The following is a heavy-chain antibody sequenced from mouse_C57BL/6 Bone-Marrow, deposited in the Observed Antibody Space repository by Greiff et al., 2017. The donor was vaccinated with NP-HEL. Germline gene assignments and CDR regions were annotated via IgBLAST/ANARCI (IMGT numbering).Heavy chain of an antibody. J-gene: IGHJ4*01. Sequence: VQLQQSGPGLVQPSQSLSITCTVSGFSLTSYGVHWVRQSPGKGLEWLGVIWSGGSTDYNAAFISRLSISKDTSKSHALFKMDSLQPDDTAIYYCARLITTVVPYAMDYWGQGTSVTVSS. D-gene: IGHD1-1*01. CDR1: GFSLTSYG. CDR3: ARLITTVVPYAMDY. V-gene: IGHV2-2*01. CDR2: IWSGGST.